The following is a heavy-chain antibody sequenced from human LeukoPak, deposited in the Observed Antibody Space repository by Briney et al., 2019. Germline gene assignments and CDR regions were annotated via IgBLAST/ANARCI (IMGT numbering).Heavy chain of an antibody. CDR2: IRYDGNNK. Sequence: GGSLRLSCAASGFPFSDYVMHWVRQAPGKGLEWVAVIRYDGNNKYYADSVKGRFTISRDNAKNSLYLQMNSLRAEDTAVYYCARRRTTVTTSLDYWGQGTLVTVSS. CDR1: GFPFSDYV. J-gene: IGHJ4*02. V-gene: IGHV3-33*01. CDR3: ARRRTTVTTSLDY. D-gene: IGHD4-17*01.